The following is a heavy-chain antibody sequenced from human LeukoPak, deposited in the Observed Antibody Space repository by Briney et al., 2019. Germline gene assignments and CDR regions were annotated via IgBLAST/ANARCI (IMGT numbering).Heavy chain of an antibody. D-gene: IGHD3/OR15-3a*01. CDR3: ARYDLAMSFDY. J-gene: IGHJ4*02. Sequence: GGSLTLSCAASGFTFSSYSMNWVRQAPGKGLEWVSSITSSGSYIYYADSVKGRFTISRDNAKNSLYLQMNSLRAEDTAVYYCARYDLAMSFDYWAQGTLVTVSS. CDR1: GFTFSSYS. V-gene: IGHV3-21*01. CDR2: ITSSGSYI.